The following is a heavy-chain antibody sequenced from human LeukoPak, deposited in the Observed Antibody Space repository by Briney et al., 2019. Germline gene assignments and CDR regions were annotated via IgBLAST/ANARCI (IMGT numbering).Heavy chain of an antibody. CDR1: GGSISSSSYY. V-gene: IGHV4-61*05. CDR2: TYTSGDT. Sequence: PSETLSLTCTVSGGSISSSSYYWGWIRQPPGKGLEVIGYTYTSGDTNYNPSLRSRVTMSLDASKNEVSLKMSSVTAADTAVYYCARTARVFDYWGQGILVTVSS. CDR3: ARTARVFDY. J-gene: IGHJ4*02.